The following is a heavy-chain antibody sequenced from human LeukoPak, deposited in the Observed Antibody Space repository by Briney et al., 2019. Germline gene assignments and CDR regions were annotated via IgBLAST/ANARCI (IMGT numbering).Heavy chain of an antibody. D-gene: IGHD5-12*01. J-gene: IGHJ4*02. CDR2: IWYDGSNK. Sequence: GGSLRLSCAACGFTFSSYGMHWVRQAPGKGLEWVAVIWYDGSNKYYADSVKGRFTISRDNSKNTLYLQMNSLRAEDTAVYYCARDHGYDSFFDYWGQGTLVTVSS. CDR3: ARDHGYDSFFDY. V-gene: IGHV3-33*01. CDR1: GFTFSSYG.